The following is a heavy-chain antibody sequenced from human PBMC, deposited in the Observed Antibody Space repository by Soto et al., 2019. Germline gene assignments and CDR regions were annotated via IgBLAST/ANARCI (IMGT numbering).Heavy chain of an antibody. CDR1: GYSFTDYH. CDR2: INAGNGNT. D-gene: IGHD3-10*01. V-gene: IGHV1-3*01. Sequence: ASVKVSCKASGYSFTDYHIHWVRQAPGQGLEWMGWINAGNGNTKYSQKFQGRVTITRDTSASTAYMELSSLRSEDTAVYYCARDKPLWFGEPGDVDIWGQGTMVTVSS. J-gene: IGHJ3*02. CDR3: ARDKPLWFGEPGDVDI.